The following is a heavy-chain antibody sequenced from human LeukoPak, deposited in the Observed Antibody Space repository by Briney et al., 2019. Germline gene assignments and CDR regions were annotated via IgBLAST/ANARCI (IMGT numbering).Heavy chain of an antibody. Sequence: ASVKVSCKASGYTFTGYYMHWVRQAPGQGLEWMGWINPNSGGTNYAQKFQGRVTMTRDTSISTAYMELRSLRSDDTAVYYCARGHRTTVTADYYYYYYMDVWGKGTTVTVSS. V-gene: IGHV1-2*02. D-gene: IGHD4-17*01. CDR2: INPNSGGT. CDR1: GYTFTGYY. J-gene: IGHJ6*03. CDR3: ARGHRTTVTADYYYYYYMDV.